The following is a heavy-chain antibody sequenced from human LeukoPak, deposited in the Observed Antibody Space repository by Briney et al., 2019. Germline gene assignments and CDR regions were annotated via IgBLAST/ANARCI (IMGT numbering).Heavy chain of an antibody. Sequence: SETLSLTCTVSGGSISSYYWSWIRQPPGKGLEWIGYIYYSGSINYNPSLKSRVTISVDTSKNQFSLKLSSVTAADTAVYYCARLASSSWYEGYYFDYWGQGTLVTVSS. CDR2: IYYSGSI. CDR3: ARLASSSWYEGYYFDY. D-gene: IGHD6-13*01. J-gene: IGHJ4*02. V-gene: IGHV4-59*01. CDR1: GGSISSYY.